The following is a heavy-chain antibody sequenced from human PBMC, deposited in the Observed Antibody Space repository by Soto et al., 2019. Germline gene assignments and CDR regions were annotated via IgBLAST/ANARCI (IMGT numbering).Heavy chain of an antibody. J-gene: IGHJ4*02. CDR2: LLRSGSSA. CDR1: GFTFRNYA. Sequence: VGSLRLSCAASGFTFRNYAMTWARQAPGKGLEWVSSLLRSGSSAYYADSVRGRFSISSDTSANSLYLQMDLSSLKTEDTALYYCVRAPNFFDIWGQGTLVTVSS. CDR3: VRAPNFFDI. V-gene: IGHV3-23*01.